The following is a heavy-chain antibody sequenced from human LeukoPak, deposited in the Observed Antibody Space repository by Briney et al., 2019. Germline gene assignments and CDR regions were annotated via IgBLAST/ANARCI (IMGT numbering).Heavy chain of an antibody. Sequence: PSETLSLTCAVYGGSFSGYYWSWIRQPPGKGLEWIGEINHSGSTNYNPSLKSRVTISVDTSKNQFSLKLSSVTAADTAVYYCARRVRGVYSPYYYYYMDVWGKGTTVTISS. V-gene: IGHV4-34*01. CDR1: GGSFSGYY. CDR2: INHSGST. CDR3: ARRVRGVYSPYYYYYMDV. D-gene: IGHD3-10*01. J-gene: IGHJ6*03.